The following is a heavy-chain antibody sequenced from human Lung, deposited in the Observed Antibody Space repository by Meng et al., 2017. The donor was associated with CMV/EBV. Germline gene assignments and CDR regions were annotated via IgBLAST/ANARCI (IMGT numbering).Heavy chain of an antibody. CDR3: ARASQAYCGGDCSEFDY. V-gene: IGHV1-69*05. D-gene: IGHD2-21*01. Sequence: SVXVSXKASGGTFSSYAISWVRQAPGQGLEWMGGIIPIFGTANYAQKFQGRVTITTDESTSTAYMELSSLRSEDTAVYYCARASQAYCGGDCSEFDYLGQGXLVTVSS. CDR2: IIPIFGTA. J-gene: IGHJ4*02. CDR1: GGTFSSYA.